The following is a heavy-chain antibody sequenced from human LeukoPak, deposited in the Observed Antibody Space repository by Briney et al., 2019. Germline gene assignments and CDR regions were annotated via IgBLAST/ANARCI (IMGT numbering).Heavy chain of an antibody. CDR2: ISSSSSYI. CDR1: GFSVSSNY. V-gene: IGHV3-21*01. D-gene: IGHD6-19*01. CDR3: ARGYSSGWYSGTNWFDP. J-gene: IGHJ5*02. Sequence: PGGSLRLSCAASGFSVSSNYISWVRQAPGKGLEWVSSISSSSSYIYYADSVKGRFTISRGNAKNSLYLQMNSLRAEDTAVYYCARGYSSGWYSGTNWFDPWGQGTLVTVSS.